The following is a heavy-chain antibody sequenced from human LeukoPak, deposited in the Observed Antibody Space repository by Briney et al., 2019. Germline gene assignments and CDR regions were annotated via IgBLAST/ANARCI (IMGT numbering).Heavy chain of an antibody. CDR1: GFTFSSYW. J-gene: IGHJ4*02. Sequence: GGSLRLSCAAPGFTFSSYWMSWVRQTPEKGLEWVANIKQDGSEKYYVDSVNGRFTNSRDNAKNSMFLQMNSLRAEDTAVYYCVRYERSGWHFDHWGQGTRVTVSS. V-gene: IGHV3-7*01. CDR2: IKQDGSEK. D-gene: IGHD6-19*01. CDR3: VRYERSGWHFDH.